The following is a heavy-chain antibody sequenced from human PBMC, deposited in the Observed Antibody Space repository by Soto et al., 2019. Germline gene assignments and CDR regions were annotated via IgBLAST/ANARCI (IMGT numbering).Heavy chain of an antibody. CDR3: TTCGFVCSWGAY. V-gene: IGHV3-15*01. J-gene: IGHJ4*02. CDR2: IKRNTDGATT. CDR1: GFTFNNAW. D-gene: IGHD2-21*01. Sequence: EVVLVESGGGLVKPGGSLRLSCVASGFTFNNAWMNWVRQAPGKGLEWVGRIKRNTDGATTVYAAPAKGRFSISRDDSKSTLYLHMNGLRTEDTAIYYCTTCGFVCSWGAYWGLGTLVTVSS.